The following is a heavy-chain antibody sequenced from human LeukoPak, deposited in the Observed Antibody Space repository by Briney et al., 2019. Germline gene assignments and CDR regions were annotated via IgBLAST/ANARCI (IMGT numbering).Heavy chain of an antibody. J-gene: IGHJ4*02. CDR1: GGTFSSYA. Sequence: SVKVSCKASGGTFSSYAISWVRQAPGQGLEWMGGLIPLFGTANYAQKFQGRVTITADESTSTAYMELSSLRSEDTAVYYCAREGGGSPYGSGSYYRYWGQGTLVTVSS. CDR2: LIPLFGTA. CDR3: AREGGGSPYGSGSYYRY. D-gene: IGHD3-10*01. V-gene: IGHV1-69*13.